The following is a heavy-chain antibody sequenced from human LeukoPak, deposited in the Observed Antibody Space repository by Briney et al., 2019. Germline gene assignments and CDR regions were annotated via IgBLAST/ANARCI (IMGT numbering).Heavy chain of an antibody. CDR1: GFTFSSYA. Sequence: GGSLRLSCAASGFTFSSYAMTWVRQAPGKGLEWASAISGSGGSTYYADSVKGRFTISRDNSKNTLYLQMNSLRAEDTAVYYRAKDLEDWGYGDYWGQGTLVTVSS. J-gene: IGHJ4*02. D-gene: IGHD7-27*01. V-gene: IGHV3-23*01. CDR3: AKDLEDWGYGDY. CDR2: ISGSGGST.